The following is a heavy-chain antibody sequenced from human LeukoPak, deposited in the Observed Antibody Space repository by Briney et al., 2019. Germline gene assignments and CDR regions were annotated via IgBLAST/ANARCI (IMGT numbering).Heavy chain of an antibody. CDR1: GFTFSSYW. V-gene: IGHV3-74*01. Sequence: GGSLRLSCAASGFTFSSYWMHWVRQAPGKGLVWVSRIIDGGSTTTYADSVKGRFTISRDNAKNTLYLQMNGLRAEDTAVYYCAREGEKGDGHNHGFDYWGQGTLVTVSS. J-gene: IGHJ4*02. D-gene: IGHD3-16*01. CDR3: AREGEKGDGHNHGFDY. CDR2: IIDGGSTT.